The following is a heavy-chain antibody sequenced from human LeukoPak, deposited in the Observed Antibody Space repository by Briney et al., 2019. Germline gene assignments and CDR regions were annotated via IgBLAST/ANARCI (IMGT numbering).Heavy chain of an antibody. J-gene: IGHJ4*02. Sequence: PSETLSLPCTVSGDSISSNNWWNWVRQPPGKGLEWIGEILHSGTTNYNPSLKSRVTISVDKSQNQFSLKMSSVTAADTATYYCVRAYVPGYWGQGTLVTVSS. CDR1: GDSISSNNW. D-gene: IGHD3-16*01. CDR2: ILHSGTT. V-gene: IGHV4-4*02. CDR3: VRAYVPGY.